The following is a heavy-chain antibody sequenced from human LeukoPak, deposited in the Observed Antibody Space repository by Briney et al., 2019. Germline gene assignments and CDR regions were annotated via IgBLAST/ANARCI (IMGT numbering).Heavy chain of an antibody. D-gene: IGHD5-18*01. CDR2: ISGYNGNT. CDR1: GYTFANCG. CDR3: GRQVDTTMALPDY. V-gene: IGHV1-18*01. J-gene: IGHJ4*02. Sequence: ASVKVSCKASGYTFANCGISWLRQAPGLGLEWMGWISGYNGNTNYAQKFQGRVTMTTDTSTSTAFMELRSLRSDDTAVYYCGRQVDTTMALPDYWGQGTLVTVSS.